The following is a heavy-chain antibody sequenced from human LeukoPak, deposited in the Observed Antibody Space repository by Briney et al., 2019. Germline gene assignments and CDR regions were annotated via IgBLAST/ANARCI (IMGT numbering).Heavy chain of an antibody. D-gene: IGHD3-3*01. J-gene: IGHJ4*02. CDR3: ARVVDFWSGYPFDY. CDR2: IYYSGST. V-gene: IGHV4-59*01. CDR1: GGSISSYY. Sequence: TSSETLSLTCTVSGGSISSYYWSWIRQPPGKGLEWIGYIYYSGSTNYNPSLKSRVTISVDTSKNQFSLKLSSVTAADTAVYYCARVVDFWSGYPFDYWGQGTLVTVSS.